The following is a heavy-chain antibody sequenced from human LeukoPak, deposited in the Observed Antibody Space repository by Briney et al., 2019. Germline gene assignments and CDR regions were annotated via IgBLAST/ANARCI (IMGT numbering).Heavy chain of an antibody. CDR2: ISGSGGST. CDR3: AKPDYGDYIGH. CDR1: GFTFSSYG. V-gene: IGHV3-23*01. Sequence: GGTLRLSCAASGFTFSSYGMSWVPQAPGKGLEWVSAISGSGGSTYYADSVKGRFTISRDNSKNTLYLQMNSLRAEDTAVYYCAKPDYGDYIGHWGQGTLVTVSS. J-gene: IGHJ4*02. D-gene: IGHD4-17*01.